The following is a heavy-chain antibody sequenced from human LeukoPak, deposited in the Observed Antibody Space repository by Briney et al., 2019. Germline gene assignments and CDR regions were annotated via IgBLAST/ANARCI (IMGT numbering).Heavy chain of an antibody. V-gene: IGHV4-61*02. Sequence: PSETLSLTCTVSGGSISSGSYYWSWIRQPAGKGLEWIGRIYTSGSTNYNPSLKSRVTISVDTSKNQFSLKLSSVTAADTAVYYCASHHYDDFWSGYYAYWGQGTLVTVSS. CDR2: IYTSGST. D-gene: IGHD3-3*01. CDR3: ASHHYDDFWSGYYAY. CDR1: GGSISSGSYY. J-gene: IGHJ4*02.